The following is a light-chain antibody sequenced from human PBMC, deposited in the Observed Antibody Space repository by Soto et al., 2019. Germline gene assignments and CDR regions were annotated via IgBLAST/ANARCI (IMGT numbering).Light chain of an antibody. J-gene: IGLJ1*01. V-gene: IGLV2-11*01. CDR1: SSDVGGYNY. CDR2: DVS. Sequence: QSVLTQPRSVSASPGQSVTISCTGTSSDVGGYNYVSWYQHHPGKAPKLMIYDVSERPSGVPDRFSGSKSGNTASLSISGLQAEDEADYYCCSYAGSYTFYVFGPGTKLTVL. CDR3: CSYAGSYTFYV.